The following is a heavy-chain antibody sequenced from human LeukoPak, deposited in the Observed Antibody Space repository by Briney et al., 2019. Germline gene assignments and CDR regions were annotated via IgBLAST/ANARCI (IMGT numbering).Heavy chain of an antibody. D-gene: IGHD3-10*01. Sequence: SETLSLTCTVSGGSISSYYWSWIRQPPGKGLEWIEYIYYSGSTNYNPSLKSRVTISVDTSKNQFSLKLSSVTAADTAVYYCARDARYGSGSYDYWGQGTLVTVSS. J-gene: IGHJ4*02. CDR3: ARDARYGSGSYDY. V-gene: IGHV4-59*01. CDR1: GGSISSYY. CDR2: IYYSGST.